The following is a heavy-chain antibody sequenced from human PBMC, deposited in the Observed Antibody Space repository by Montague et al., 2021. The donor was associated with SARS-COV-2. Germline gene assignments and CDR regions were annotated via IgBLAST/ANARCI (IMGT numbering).Heavy chain of an antibody. D-gene: IGHD3-16*02. V-gene: IGHV3-30*04. CDR3: ARDNYDYVWGSYRYIY. CDR2: ISYDGSNK. Sequence: SLRLSCAASGFTFSSYAMHWVRQAPGKGLEWVAVISYDGSNKYYADSVKARFTISRDNSKNTLYLQMNSLGAEDTAVYYCARDNYDYVWGSYRYIYWGQGTLVTVSS. J-gene: IGHJ4*02. CDR1: GFTFSSYA.